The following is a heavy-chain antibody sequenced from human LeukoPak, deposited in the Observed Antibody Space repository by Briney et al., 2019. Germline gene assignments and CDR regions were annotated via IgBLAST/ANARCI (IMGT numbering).Heavy chain of an antibody. J-gene: IGHJ3*02. Sequence: GGSLRLSCAASGFTFSSYWMTWVRQAPGKGLESVANIKPDGSEKYYVDSVKGRFTISRDNAKNSLYLQMTSLRAEDTSVYYCARARGAPVGAFDIWGQGTMVTVSS. CDR1: GFTFSSYW. CDR3: ARARGAPVGAFDI. V-gene: IGHV3-7*01. CDR2: IKPDGSEK. D-gene: IGHD1-26*01.